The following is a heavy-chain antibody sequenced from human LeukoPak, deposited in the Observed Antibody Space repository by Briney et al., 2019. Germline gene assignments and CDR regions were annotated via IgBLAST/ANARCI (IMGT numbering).Heavy chain of an antibody. CDR3: ARGPTRYYSDY. J-gene: IGHJ4*02. V-gene: IGHV4-59*01. CDR1: GGSISNYY. CDR2: IYYSGST. Sequence: SETLSLTCTVSGGSISNYYWSWIRQPPGKGLEWIGYIYYSGSTNYNPSLKSRVTISIDTSKNQFSLKLSSVTAADTAVYYCARGPTRYYSDYWGQGTLVTVSS.